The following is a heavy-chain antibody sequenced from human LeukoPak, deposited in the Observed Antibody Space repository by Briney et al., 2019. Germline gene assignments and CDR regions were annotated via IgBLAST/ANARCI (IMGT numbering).Heavy chain of an antibody. D-gene: IGHD3-3*01. J-gene: IGHJ6*03. Sequence: ASVKVSCKASGGTFSSYAISWVRQAPGQGLEWMGGIIPIFGTANYAQNFQGRVTITTDESTSTAYMELSSLRSEDTAVYYCASNSITIFGVELYYYYMDVWGKGTTVTVSS. CDR1: GGTFSSYA. V-gene: IGHV1-69*05. CDR3: ASNSITIFGVELYYYYMDV. CDR2: IIPIFGTA.